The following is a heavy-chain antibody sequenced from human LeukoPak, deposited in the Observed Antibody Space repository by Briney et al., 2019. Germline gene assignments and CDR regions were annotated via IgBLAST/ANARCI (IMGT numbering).Heavy chain of an antibody. D-gene: IGHD6-19*01. J-gene: IGHJ4*02. CDR2: IGHDGSHN. Sequence: GGSLRLSCVASGFTFSTYGMHWVRQAPGKGLEGVAFIGHDGSHNYCADTVKGRLSVSRDNSNNTLYLQMNTLRPEDTAVYYCAKDGSSGWFFDYWGQGTPVTVSS. CDR1: GFTFSTYG. CDR3: AKDGSSGWFFDY. V-gene: IGHV3-30*02.